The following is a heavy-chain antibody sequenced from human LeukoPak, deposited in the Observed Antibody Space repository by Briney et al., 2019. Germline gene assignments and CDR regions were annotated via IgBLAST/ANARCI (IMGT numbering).Heavy chain of an antibody. D-gene: IGHD5-12*01. CDR3: ARANPMVATIDY. CDR2: IYSGGST. Sequence: GGSLGLSCAASGFTVSSNYMSWVRQAPGKGLEWVSVIYSGGSTYYADSVKGRFTISRDNSKNTLYLQMNSLRAEDTAVYYCARANPMVATIDYWGQGTLVTVSS. V-gene: IGHV3-66*01. CDR1: GFTVSSNY. J-gene: IGHJ4*02.